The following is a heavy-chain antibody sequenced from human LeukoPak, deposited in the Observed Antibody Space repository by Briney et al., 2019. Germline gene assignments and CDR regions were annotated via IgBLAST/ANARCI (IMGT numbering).Heavy chain of an antibody. CDR2: IYDSGST. J-gene: IGHJ5*01. Sequence: SQTLSLPCSVSGGSISRDSYYCSWVRQPAGKGLEWIGRIYDSGSTNYNPSLESRVTISVDTSKNQFTLKLSSVTAADTAVYYCARALRDFGNWFDSWGQGTLVTVSS. CDR1: GGSISRDSYY. V-gene: IGHV4-61*02. D-gene: IGHD3-3*01. CDR3: ARALRDFGNWFDS.